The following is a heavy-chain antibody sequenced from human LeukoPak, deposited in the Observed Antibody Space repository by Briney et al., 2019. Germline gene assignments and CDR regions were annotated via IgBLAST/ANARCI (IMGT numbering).Heavy chain of an antibody. J-gene: IGHJ4*02. D-gene: IGHD6-13*01. Sequence: ASVKVSCKASGGTFSSYTISWVRQAPGQGLEWMGRIIPILGIANYAQKFQGRVTITADKSTSTAYMELSSLRSEDTAVYYCAREFRRIAAAGDRIDYWGQGTLVTVSS. V-gene: IGHV1-69*04. CDR3: AREFRRIAAAGDRIDY. CDR1: GGTFSSYT. CDR2: IIPILGIA.